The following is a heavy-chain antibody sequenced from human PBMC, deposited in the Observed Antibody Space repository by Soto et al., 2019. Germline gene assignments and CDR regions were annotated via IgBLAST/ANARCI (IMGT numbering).Heavy chain of an antibody. CDR1: GFSLSASGMC. D-gene: IGHD6-19*01. CDR2: IDWDDDK. Sequence: SGPTLVNPTQTLTLTCTFSGFSLSASGMCVSWIRQPPGKALEWLARIDWDDDKYYSTSLKTRLTISKDTSKNQVVLTMTNMDPVDTATYYCARILNSGWYGAFDYWGQGTLVTVSS. V-gene: IGHV2-70*11. CDR3: ARILNSGWYGAFDY. J-gene: IGHJ4*02.